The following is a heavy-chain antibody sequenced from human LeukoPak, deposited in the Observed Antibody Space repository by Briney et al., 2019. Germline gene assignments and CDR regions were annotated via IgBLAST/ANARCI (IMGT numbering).Heavy chain of an antibody. CDR1: GGSISSSSYY. J-gene: IGHJ3*02. CDR3: ARDIPYYDFWSGYFSAFDI. V-gene: IGHV4-39*07. Sequence: SETLSLTCTVSGGSISSSSYYWGWIRQPPGKGLEWIGSMYYSGSTYYNASLKSRVTISVDTSKNQFSLKLSSVTAADTAVYYCARDIPYYDFWSGYFSAFDIWGQGTMVTVSS. D-gene: IGHD3-3*01. CDR2: MYYSGST.